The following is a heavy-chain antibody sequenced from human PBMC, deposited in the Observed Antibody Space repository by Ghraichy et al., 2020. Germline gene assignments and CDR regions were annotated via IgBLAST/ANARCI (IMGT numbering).Heavy chain of an antibody. Sequence: ASVKVSCKVSGYTLTELSMHWVRQAPGKGLEWMGGFDPEDGETIYAQKFQGRVTMTEDTSTDTAYMELSSLRSEDTAVYYCATRGAWVVVPAASTYYFDYWGQGTLVTVSS. J-gene: IGHJ4*02. V-gene: IGHV1-24*01. CDR3: ATRGAWVVVPAASTYYFDY. CDR1: GYTLTELS. CDR2: FDPEDGET. D-gene: IGHD2-2*01.